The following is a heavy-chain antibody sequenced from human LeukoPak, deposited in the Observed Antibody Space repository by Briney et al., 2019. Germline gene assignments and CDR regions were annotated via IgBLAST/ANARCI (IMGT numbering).Heavy chain of an antibody. V-gene: IGHV3-30*18. J-gene: IGHJ4*02. CDR1: GFTFSSYG. D-gene: IGHD5-18*01. CDR3: AKERGYSLDY. CDR2: ISYDGCNK. Sequence: GGSLRLSCAASGFTFSSYGMHWVRQAPGKGLEWVAVISYDGCNKYYADSVKGRFTISRDNSKNTLYLQMNSLRAEDTAVYYCAKERGYSLDYCGQGTLVTVSS.